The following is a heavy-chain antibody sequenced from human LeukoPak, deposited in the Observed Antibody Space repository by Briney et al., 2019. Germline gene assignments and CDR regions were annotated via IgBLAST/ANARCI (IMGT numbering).Heavy chain of an antibody. Sequence: PSETLSLTCAVSGYSISSGYYWGWIRQPPGKVREWIGSIYHSRSTYYNPSLKSRVTISVDTSKNQFSLKLSSVTAADTAVYYCARLHSSAITIFDYWGQGTLVTVSS. CDR2: IYHSRST. CDR3: ARLHSSAITIFDY. V-gene: IGHV4-38-2*01. CDR1: GYSISSGYY. J-gene: IGHJ4*02. D-gene: IGHD3-3*01.